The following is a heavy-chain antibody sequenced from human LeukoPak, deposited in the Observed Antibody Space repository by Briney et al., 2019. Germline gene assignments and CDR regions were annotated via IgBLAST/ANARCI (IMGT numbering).Heavy chain of an antibody. CDR1: GGSISSGGYY. J-gene: IGHJ4*02. V-gene: IGHV4-31*03. CDR2: IYYSGST. D-gene: IGHD5-12*01. Sequence: SQTLSLTCTVSGGSISSGGYYWSWIRQHPGKGLEWIGYIYYSGSTYYNPSLKSRVTISVDTSKNQFSLKLSSVTAADTAVYYCARRRGSSIDYWGQGTLVTVSS. CDR3: ARRRGSSIDY.